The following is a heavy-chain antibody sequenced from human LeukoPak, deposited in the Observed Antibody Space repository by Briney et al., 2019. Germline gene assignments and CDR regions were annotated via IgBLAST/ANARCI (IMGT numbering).Heavy chain of an antibody. D-gene: IGHD6-13*01. V-gene: IGHV1-69*05. CDR1: GYTFTSYG. Sequence: SVKVSCKASGYTFTSYGISWVRQAPGQGLEWMGRIIPIFGTANYAQKFQGRVTITTDESTSTAYMELSSLRSEDTAVYYCAQNVGSSWLWGQGTLVTVSS. CDR2: IIPIFGTA. CDR3: AQNVGSSWL. J-gene: IGHJ4*02.